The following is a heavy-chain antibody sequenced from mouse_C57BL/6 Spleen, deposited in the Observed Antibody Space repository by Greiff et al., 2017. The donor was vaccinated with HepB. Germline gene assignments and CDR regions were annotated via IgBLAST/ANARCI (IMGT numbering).Heavy chain of an antibody. Sequence: VQLQQSGPELVKPGASVKISCKASGYTFTDYYMNWVKQSHGKSLEWIGDINPNNGGTSYNQKFKGKATLTVDKSSSTAYMELRSLTSEDSAVYYCARMGGYGYDVAMDYWGQGTSVTVSS. CDR3: ARMGGYGYDVAMDY. CDR1: GYTFTDYY. D-gene: IGHD2-2*01. J-gene: IGHJ4*01. CDR2: INPNNGGT. V-gene: IGHV1-26*01.